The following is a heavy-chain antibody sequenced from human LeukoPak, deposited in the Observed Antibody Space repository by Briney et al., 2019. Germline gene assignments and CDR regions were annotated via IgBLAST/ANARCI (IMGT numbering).Heavy chain of an antibody. D-gene: IGHD3-16*01. J-gene: IGHJ4*02. V-gene: IGHV3-48*01. Sequence: PGGSLRLSCVAFGITFSSYSMNWVRQAPGKGLEWVSYISSFSGTINYADSVKGRFTISRDNAKNSLYLQMNSLRAKDTAVYYCARDQGGVGYWGQGTLVTVSS. CDR3: ARDQGGVGY. CDR1: GITFSSYS. CDR2: ISSFSGTI.